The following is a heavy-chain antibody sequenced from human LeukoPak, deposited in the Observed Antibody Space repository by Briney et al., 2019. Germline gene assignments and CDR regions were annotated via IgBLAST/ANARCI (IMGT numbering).Heavy chain of an antibody. J-gene: IGHJ6*03. CDR1: GFTFSNAW. CDR3: TTDKHPAVPAAIIDYYYYMDV. D-gene: IGHD2-2*01. Sequence: GGSLRLSCAASGFTFSNAWMSWVRQAPGKGLEWVGRIKSKTDGGTTDYAAPVKGRFTISRDDSKNTLYLQMNSLKTEDTAVYYCTTDKHPAVPAAIIDYYYYMDVWGKGTTVTISS. CDR2: IKSKTDGGTT. V-gene: IGHV3-15*01.